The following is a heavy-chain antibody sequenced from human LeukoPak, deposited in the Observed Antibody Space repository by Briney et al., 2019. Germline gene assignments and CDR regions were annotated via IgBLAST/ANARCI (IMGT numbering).Heavy chain of an antibody. CDR1: GFTFSSCW. J-gene: IGHJ4*02. Sequence: GGSLRLSCAASGFTFSSCWMHWVRQTPGKGLVWVSRINNDGSGTSYADSVKDRFTISRDNAKNTLYLQMNSLRAEDTAVYYCAKDGSATAIYFDYWGQGTLVTVSS. V-gene: IGHV3-74*01. CDR2: INNDGSGT. CDR3: AKDGSATAIYFDY. D-gene: IGHD2-21*02.